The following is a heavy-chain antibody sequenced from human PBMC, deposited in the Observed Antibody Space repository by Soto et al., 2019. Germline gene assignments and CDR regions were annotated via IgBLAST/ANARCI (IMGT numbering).Heavy chain of an antibody. D-gene: IGHD3-9*01. V-gene: IGHV4-39*01. Sequence: QLQLQESGPGLVKPSETLSLTCSVSGDSINSDNYYWGWIRQPPGQGLEWIGSIYYRGNTYYNPSLTTRVPISLDKSQRQSPLKLNSVTAAAPAVYFCARLEGLATISYYFDYWGQGTLVTVSS. CDR3: ARLEGLATISYYFDY. J-gene: IGHJ4*02. CDR2: IYYRGNT. CDR1: GDSINSDNYY.